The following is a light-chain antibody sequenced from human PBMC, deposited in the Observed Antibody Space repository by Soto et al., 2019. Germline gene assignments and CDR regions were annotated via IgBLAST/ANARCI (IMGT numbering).Light chain of an antibody. Sequence: EVVLTQSPATMSLSPGERATFSCRASQSVSSSYLAWYQQKPDQAPRLLIYGRSSKATGIPDRFSGTGSETDFTLTINRQEPEDFAVYYCQQYENSPITFGQGTRVEI. CDR1: QSVSSSY. V-gene: IGKV3-20*01. J-gene: IGKJ5*01. CDR2: GRS. CDR3: QQYENSPIT.